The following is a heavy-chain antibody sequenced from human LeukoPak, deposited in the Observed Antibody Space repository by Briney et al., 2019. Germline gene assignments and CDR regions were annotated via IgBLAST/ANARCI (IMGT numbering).Heavy chain of an antibody. CDR2: ISSSSSTI. J-gene: IGHJ5*02. Sequence: PGGSLRLSCAASGFTFSSYTMSWVRQAPGKGLEWVSYISSSSSTIYYADSVKGRFTTSRDNAKNSLFLQLDSLRAEDTAVYYCARAPSPYNWFDPWGQGTLVTVSS. CDR3: ARAPSPYNWFDP. V-gene: IGHV3-48*01. CDR1: GFTFSSYT.